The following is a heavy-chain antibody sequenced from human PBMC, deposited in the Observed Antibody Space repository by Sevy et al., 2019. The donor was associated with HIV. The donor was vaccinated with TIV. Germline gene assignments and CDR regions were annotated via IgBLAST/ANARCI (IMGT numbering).Heavy chain of an antibody. CDR2: IKEDGSAK. J-gene: IGHJ1*01. Sequence: GGSLRLSCAASGFTFSTYWMTWVRQAPGQGLEWMANIKEDGSAKYYVYSVKGRFTISRDNAKNSLYLQVNNLRAEDTAVYYRARDSPGYGGYAHWGQGTLVTVSS. D-gene: IGHD5-12*01. V-gene: IGHV3-7*01. CDR1: GFTFSTYW. CDR3: ARDSPGYGGYAH.